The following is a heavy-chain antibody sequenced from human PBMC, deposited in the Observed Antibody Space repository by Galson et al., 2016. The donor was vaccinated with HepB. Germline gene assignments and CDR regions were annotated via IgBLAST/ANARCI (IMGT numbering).Heavy chain of an antibody. J-gene: IGHJ4*02. V-gene: IGHV1-18*04. Sequence: SVKVSCKASGYRFPTYGISWVRQAPGQGLEWLGWISANSGNTIYAQKFQDRVTMTRDTSARTVYMALRSLRSDDTAVYYCARDVQFRFDYWGQGTLVTVSS. CDR3: ARDVQFRFDY. CDR2: ISANSGNT. D-gene: IGHD4-11*01. CDR1: GYRFPTYG.